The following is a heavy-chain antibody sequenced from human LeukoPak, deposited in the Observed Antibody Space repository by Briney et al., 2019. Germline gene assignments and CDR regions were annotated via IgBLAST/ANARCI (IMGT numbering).Heavy chain of an antibody. J-gene: IGHJ6*03. Sequence: GGSLRLSCATSGFTFSSYGVHWVRQAPGKGLEWVAVIWYDGSNKYYADSVKGRFTISRDNSKNTLYLQMNSLRAEDTAVYYCARDRRDIPGLYMDVWGKGTTVTVSS. V-gene: IGHV3-33*01. CDR3: ARDRRDIPGLYMDV. D-gene: IGHD3-9*01. CDR1: GFTFSSYG. CDR2: IWYDGSNK.